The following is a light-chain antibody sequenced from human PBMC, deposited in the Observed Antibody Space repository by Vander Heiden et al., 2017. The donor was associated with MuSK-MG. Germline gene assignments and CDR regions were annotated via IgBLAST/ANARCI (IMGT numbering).Light chain of an antibody. CDR2: GAS. J-gene: IGKJ2*01. V-gene: IGKV3-15*01. Sequence: EIVITQSPATLSVSPGERATLSCVASQIVSSNLAWYQQKPGQAPSLLIYGASTRAAGFPDRFSGSGSETEFTLTISSLQSEDFAVYYCHQYNNWPKTFGQGTKLEIK. CDR3: HQYNNWPKT. CDR1: QIVSSN.